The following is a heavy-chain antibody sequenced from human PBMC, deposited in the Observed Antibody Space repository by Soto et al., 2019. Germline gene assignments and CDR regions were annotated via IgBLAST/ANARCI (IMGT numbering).Heavy chain of an antibody. CDR3: ARAGGYGYGEQTFDY. Sequence: GGSLRLSCVASGFTLSTYGMNWVRQTPGKGLERVAVISHDGSDKYYADSVKGRFTVSRDNSKNTLWLQMSSLRVEDTAVYYCARAGGYGYGEQTFDYWGQGTLVTVS. D-gene: IGHD5-18*01. CDR2: ISHDGSDK. J-gene: IGHJ4*02. V-gene: IGHV3-30*03. CDR1: GFTLSTYG.